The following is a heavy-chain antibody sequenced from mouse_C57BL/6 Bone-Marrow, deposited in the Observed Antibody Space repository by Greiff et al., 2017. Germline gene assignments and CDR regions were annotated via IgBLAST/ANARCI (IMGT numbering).Heavy chain of an antibody. Sequence: EVQLQQSGPELVKPGASVKISCKASGYTFTDYYMNWVKQSHGKSLEWIGDINPNNGGTSYNQKFKGKATLTVDKSSSTAYMELRSLTSEDSAVYYCARWFWFAYWGQGTLVTVSA. CDR1: GYTFTDYY. V-gene: IGHV1-26*01. CDR3: ARWFWFAY. J-gene: IGHJ3*01. D-gene: IGHD2-2*01. CDR2: INPNNGGT.